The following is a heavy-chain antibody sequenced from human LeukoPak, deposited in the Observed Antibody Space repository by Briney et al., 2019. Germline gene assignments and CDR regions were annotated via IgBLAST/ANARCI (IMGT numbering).Heavy chain of an antibody. D-gene: IGHD3-16*01. J-gene: IGHJ4*02. CDR2: INPKSGDA. Sequence: ASVKVSCKASGSTFSDYHINWVRQASGQGPEWMGWINPKSGDAKYGQAFQGRVTMTRDTSISTAYMELNRLRFDDTAMYYCARGEYSNGYPYRLDSWGQGTLVTVSS. CDR1: GSTFSDYH. CDR3: ARGEYSNGYPYRLDS. V-gene: IGHV1-2*02.